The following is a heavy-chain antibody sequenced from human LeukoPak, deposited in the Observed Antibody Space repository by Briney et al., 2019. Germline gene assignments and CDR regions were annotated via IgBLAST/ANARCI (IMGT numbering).Heavy chain of an antibody. D-gene: IGHD3-22*01. CDR1: GFTFSSYS. CDR2: ISSSSSYI. J-gene: IGHJ3*02. Sequence: PGGSLRLSCAASGFTFSSYSMNWVRRAPGKGLEWVSSISSSSSYIYYADSVKGRFTIPRDNAKNSLYLQMNSLRAEDTAVYYCARAYYYDSIVSDAFDIWGQGTMVTVSS. CDR3: ARAYYYDSIVSDAFDI. V-gene: IGHV3-21*01.